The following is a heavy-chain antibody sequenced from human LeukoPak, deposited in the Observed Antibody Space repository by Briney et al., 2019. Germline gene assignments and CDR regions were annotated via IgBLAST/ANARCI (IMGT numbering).Heavy chain of an antibody. CDR2: IRYDGSNK. Sequence: PGGSLRLSCAASGFTFSSYAMSWVRQAPGKGLEWVAFIRYDGSNKYYADSVKGRFTISRDNSKNTLYLQMNSLRAEDTAVYYCAAYALYYYYYMDVWGKGTTVTVSS. CDR1: GFTFSSYA. D-gene: IGHD3-16*01. J-gene: IGHJ6*03. CDR3: AAYALYYYYYMDV. V-gene: IGHV3-30*02.